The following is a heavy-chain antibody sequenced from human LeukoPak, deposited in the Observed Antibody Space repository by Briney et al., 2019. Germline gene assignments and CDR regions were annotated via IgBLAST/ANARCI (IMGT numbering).Heavy chain of an antibody. Sequence: GGSLRLSCAASGFTFSSYDMSWVRQAPGKGLEGVSSITLSGANTFYADSVMGRFTISRDNSKNTLYLQMNSLSAEDTAAYYCAKRGNPAVGHHYLDVWGEGTPVSVSS. CDR2: ITLSGANT. CDR3: AKRGNPAVGHHYLDV. CDR1: GFTFSSYD. D-gene: IGHD2-2*01. V-gene: IGHV3-23*01. J-gene: IGHJ6*03.